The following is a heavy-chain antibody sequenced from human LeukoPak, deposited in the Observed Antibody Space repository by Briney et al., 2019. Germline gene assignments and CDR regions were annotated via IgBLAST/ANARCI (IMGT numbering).Heavy chain of an antibody. Sequence: PSETLSLTRTVSGGSLSSYYRSWIRQPPGKGLEWIGYIYYSGSTNYNPSLKGRVTISVDTSKNQFSLKLSSVSAADTAVYYCARERDSSGFDAFDIWGQGTMVTVSS. V-gene: IGHV4-59*01. CDR2: IYYSGST. J-gene: IGHJ3*02. CDR1: GGSLSSYY. CDR3: ARERDSSGFDAFDI. D-gene: IGHD3-22*01.